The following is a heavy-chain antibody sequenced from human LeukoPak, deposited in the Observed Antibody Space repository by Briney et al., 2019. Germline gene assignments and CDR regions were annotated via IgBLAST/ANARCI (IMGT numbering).Heavy chain of an antibody. J-gene: IGHJ4*02. CDR1: GFTFSSYS. CDR2: ISSSSSYI. V-gene: IGHV3-21*01. Sequence: GGSLRLSCAASGFTFSSYSMNWVRQAPGKGLEWVSSISSSSSYIYYADSVKGRFTISRDNAKNSLYLQMNSLRAEDTAVYYCARDFSISDGSGSDWGQGTLVTVSS. CDR3: ARDFSISDGSGSD. D-gene: IGHD3-10*01.